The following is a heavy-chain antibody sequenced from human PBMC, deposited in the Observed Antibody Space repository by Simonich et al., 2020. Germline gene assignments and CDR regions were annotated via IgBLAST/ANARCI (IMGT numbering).Heavy chain of an antibody. V-gene: IGHV3-48*03. D-gene: IGHD6-6*01. CDR2: ISSSGSTI. CDR1: GFTFSSYE. J-gene: IGHJ6*02. Sequence: EVQLVESGGGLVQPGGSLRLSCAASGFTFSSYEMNWVRQAPGKGLEWVSYISSSGSTIYYADPVKGRITISRDNAKNSLYLQMNSLRAEDTAVYYCARDFRLQLVEIGTYYYYGMDVWGQGTTVTVSS. CDR3: ARDFRLQLVEIGTYYYYGMDV.